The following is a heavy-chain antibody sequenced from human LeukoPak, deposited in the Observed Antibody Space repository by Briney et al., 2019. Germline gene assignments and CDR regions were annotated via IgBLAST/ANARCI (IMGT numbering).Heavy chain of an antibody. Sequence: SETLSLTCTVSGGSVSSGSYYWSWIRQPPGKGLEWIGYIYYSGSTNYNPSLKSRVTISVDTSRNQFSLKLSSVTAADTAVYYCARAGNIVGNWGQGTLVTVSS. V-gene: IGHV4-61*01. CDR3: ARAGNIVGN. CDR2: IYYSGST. J-gene: IGHJ4*02. CDR1: GGSVSSGSYY. D-gene: IGHD1-26*01.